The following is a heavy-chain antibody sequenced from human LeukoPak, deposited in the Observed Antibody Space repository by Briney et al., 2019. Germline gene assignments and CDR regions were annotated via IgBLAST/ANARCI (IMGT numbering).Heavy chain of an antibody. Sequence: SETLSLTCAVYGGSFSGYYWSWIRQPPGKGLEWIGEINHSGSTNYNPSLKSRVTISVDTSKNQFSLKLSSATAADTAVYYCATYGGSDYWGQGTLVTVSS. V-gene: IGHV4-34*01. CDR1: GGSFSGYY. J-gene: IGHJ4*02. CDR2: INHSGST. D-gene: IGHD4/OR15-4a*01. CDR3: ATYGGSDY.